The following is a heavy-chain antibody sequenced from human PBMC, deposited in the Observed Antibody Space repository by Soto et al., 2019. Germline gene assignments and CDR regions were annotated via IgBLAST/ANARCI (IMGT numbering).Heavy chain of an antibody. Sequence: GASVKVSCKASGYTFTSYAMHWVRQAPGQRLEWMGWINAGNGNTKYSQKFQGRVTITRDTSASTAYMELSSLRSEDTAVYYCATSHRPWFGELSYYMDVWGKGTTVTVSS. J-gene: IGHJ6*03. CDR1: GYTFTSYA. CDR2: INAGNGNT. V-gene: IGHV1-3*01. CDR3: ATSHRPWFGELSYYMDV. D-gene: IGHD3-10*01.